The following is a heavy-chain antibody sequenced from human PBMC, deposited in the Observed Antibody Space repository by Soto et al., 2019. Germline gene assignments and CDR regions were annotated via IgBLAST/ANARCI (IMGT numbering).Heavy chain of an antibody. CDR2: ISYDGSLQ. D-gene: IGHD5-18*01. J-gene: IGHJ5*02. CDR3: VSDRGYGHASVPYT. CDR1: GFAFSSYG. V-gene: IGHV3-30*03. Sequence: QAQLVESGGGVVQPGRSLRLSCAASGFAFSSYGMHWVRQAPGTGLEWVAVISYDGSLQHYADSVKGRFTISRDNSKNMGLRQMSSLRAEDKAVYYCVSDRGYGHASVPYTWGQGTLV.